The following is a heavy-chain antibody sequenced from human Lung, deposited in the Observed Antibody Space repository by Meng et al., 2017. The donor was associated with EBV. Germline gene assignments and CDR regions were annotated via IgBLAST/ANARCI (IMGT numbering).Heavy chain of an antibody. CDR2: ITHSGNT. J-gene: IGHJ4*02. Sequence: QVQLQQWGAGLLKPSETLSLTCAVYGGSFSDYSWNWIRQSPGKGLEWIGEITHSGNTYYDPSLKSRVTISVDTSKNQFSLKLSSVTAADTAVYYCAREWCSGGSCYPDYWGQGTLVTVSS. CDR3: AREWCSGGSCYPDY. V-gene: IGHV4-34*01. CDR1: GGSFSDYS. D-gene: IGHD2-15*01.